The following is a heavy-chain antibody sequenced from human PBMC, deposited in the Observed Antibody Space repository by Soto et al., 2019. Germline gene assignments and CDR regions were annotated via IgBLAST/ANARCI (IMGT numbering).Heavy chain of an antibody. J-gene: IGHJ6*02. Sequence: SVKVSCKASGGTFSSYAISWVRQAPGQGLEWMGGIIPIFSTANYAQKFQGRVTITADESTSTAYMELSSLRSEDTAVYYCADSTVTTSPYYYGMDVWGQGTTVTVSS. CDR1: GGTFSSYA. V-gene: IGHV1-69*13. D-gene: IGHD4-17*01. CDR2: IIPIFSTA. CDR3: ADSTVTTSPYYYGMDV.